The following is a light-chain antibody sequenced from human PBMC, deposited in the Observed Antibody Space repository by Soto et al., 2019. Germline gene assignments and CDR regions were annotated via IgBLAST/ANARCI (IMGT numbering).Light chain of an antibody. CDR2: EAS. Sequence: EIVMTQSPVILSAAPGEGVTLSCKASQSVDINLAWYQQTPGQAPRLLIYEASTRASYIPARFSGSGSGTDFTLTISSLQSEDFAIYFCQQYSKWPPRYTFGQGTKVEIK. CDR3: QQYSKWPPRYT. CDR1: QSVDIN. V-gene: IGKV3-15*01. J-gene: IGKJ2*01.